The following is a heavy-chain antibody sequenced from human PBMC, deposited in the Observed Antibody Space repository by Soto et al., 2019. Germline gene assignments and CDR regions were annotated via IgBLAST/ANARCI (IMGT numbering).Heavy chain of an antibody. CDR3: AKAGPASLRYFDWLPDKYYFDY. CDR2: ISGSGGST. V-gene: IGHV3-23*01. D-gene: IGHD3-9*01. Sequence: GGSLRLSCAASGFTFSSYAMSWVRRAPGKGLEWVSAISGSGGSTYYADSVKGRFTISRDNSKNTLYLQMNSLRAEDTAVYYCAKAGPASLRYFDWLPDKYYFDYWGQGTLVTVSS. J-gene: IGHJ4*02. CDR1: GFTFSSYA.